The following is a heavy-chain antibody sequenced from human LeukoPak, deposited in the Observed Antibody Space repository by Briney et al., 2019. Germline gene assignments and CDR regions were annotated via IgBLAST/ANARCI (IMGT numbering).Heavy chain of an antibody. CDR2: IYSSGGT. CDR1: GFTVSTNY. CDR3: ARDQDPTMTN. D-gene: IGHD5-18*01. Sequence: GGSLRLSCAASGFTVSTNYMSWVRQAPGKGLEWVSIIYSSGGTYYANSVKGRFTISRDNSKNTLYLQMNSLRAEDTAFYYCARDQDPTMTNWGQRTLVTVSS. J-gene: IGHJ4*02. V-gene: IGHV3-66*01.